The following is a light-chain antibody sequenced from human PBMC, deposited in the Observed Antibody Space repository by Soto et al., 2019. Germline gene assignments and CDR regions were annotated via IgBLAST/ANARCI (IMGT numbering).Light chain of an antibody. J-gene: IGKJ5*01. V-gene: IGKV3-15*01. CDR3: QHYDKSPPLGHSIT. CDR2: GAS. CDR1: QSVSSN. Sequence: EIVMTQSPATLSVSPGERATLSCRASQSVSSNLAWYQQKPGQAPRLLIYGASTRATGIPARFSGSGSGTEFTLTISSLQSEDFAVYYCQHYDKSPPLGHSITFGQGTRLEIK.